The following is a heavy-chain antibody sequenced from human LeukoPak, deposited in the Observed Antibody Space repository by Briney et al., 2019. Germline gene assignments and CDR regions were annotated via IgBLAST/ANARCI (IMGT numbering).Heavy chain of an antibody. Sequence: GGSLRLSCAASGFSFSSPAMSWVRQAPGKGLEWVSAISGSGGSTYYADSVKGRFTISRDNSKNTLYLQMNSLRAEDTAVYYCAKDELQGDPSYDYYGMDVWGQGTTVTVSS. CDR3: AKDELQGDPSYDYYGMDV. CDR2: ISGSGGST. V-gene: IGHV3-23*01. J-gene: IGHJ6*02. D-gene: IGHD2-21*02. CDR1: GFSFSSPA.